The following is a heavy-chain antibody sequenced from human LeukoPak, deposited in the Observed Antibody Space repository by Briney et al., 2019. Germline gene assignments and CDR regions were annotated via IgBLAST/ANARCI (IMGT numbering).Heavy chain of an antibody. V-gene: IGHV1-18*04. CDR1: GYTFTSYG. Sequence: ASVKVSCKASGYTFTSYGISWVRQAPGQGLEWMGWISAYNGNTNYAQELQGRVTMTTDTSTSTAYMELRSLRSDDTAVYYGARDPRDIVVVPAVINFDYWGQGTLVTVSP. CDR3: ARDPRDIVVVPAVINFDY. D-gene: IGHD2-2*01. J-gene: IGHJ4*02. CDR2: ISAYNGNT.